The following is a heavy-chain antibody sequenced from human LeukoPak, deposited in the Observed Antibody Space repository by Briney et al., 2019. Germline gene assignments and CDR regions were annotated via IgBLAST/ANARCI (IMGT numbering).Heavy chain of an antibody. D-gene: IGHD3-9*01. J-gene: IGHJ6*03. CDR1: GFTFSDYY. CDR3: ARDHYDILTGKVYYYMDV. Sequence: PGGSLRLSCVASGFTFSDYYMSWIRQAPGKGLEWVSYISSSGRSIYYADSVKGRFTISRDNAKNSLYLQMNSLRVEDTAVYYCARDHYDILTGKVYYYMDVWGKGTTVTVSS. CDR2: ISSSGRSI. V-gene: IGHV3-11*04.